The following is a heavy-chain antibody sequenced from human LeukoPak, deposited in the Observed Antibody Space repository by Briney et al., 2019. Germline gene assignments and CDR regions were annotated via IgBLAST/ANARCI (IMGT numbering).Heavy chain of an antibody. D-gene: IGHD3-9*01. CDR2: IYYSGST. CDR3: ARYVLTGDNWFDP. V-gene: IGHV4-59*01. Sequence: SETLSLTCTVSGGSISSYYWSWIRQPPGKGLVWIGYIYYSGSTNYNPSLKSRVTISVDTSKNQFSLKLSSVTAADTAVYYCARYVLTGDNWFDPWGQGTLVTVSS. J-gene: IGHJ5*02. CDR1: GGSISSYY.